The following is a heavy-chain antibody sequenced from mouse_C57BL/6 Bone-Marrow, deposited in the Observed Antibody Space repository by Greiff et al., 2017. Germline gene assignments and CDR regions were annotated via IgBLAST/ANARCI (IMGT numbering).Heavy chain of an antibody. J-gene: IGHJ2*01. CDR1: GFTFSSYG. Sequence: DVQLVESGGDLVKPGGSLKLSCAASGFTFSSYGMSWVRQTPDKRLEWVATISSGGSYTYYPDSVKGRFTISRDNAKNTLYLQMSSLKSEDTDMYYCARHYYSSRYYFDYWGQGTTLTVSS. D-gene: IGHD1-1*01. CDR2: ISSGGSYT. CDR3: ARHYYSSRYYFDY. V-gene: IGHV5-6*01.